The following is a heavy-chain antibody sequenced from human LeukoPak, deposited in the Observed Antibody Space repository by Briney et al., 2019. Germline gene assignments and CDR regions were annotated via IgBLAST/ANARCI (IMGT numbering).Heavy chain of an antibody. CDR2: MNPNSGNT. D-gene: IGHD6-25*01. Sequence: ASVKVSCKASRYTFTSYDINWVRQATGQGLEWMGWMNPNSGNTGYAQKFQGRVTMTRNTSISTAYMELSSLRSEDTAVYYCARVKRYSSGRPFDYWGQGTLVTVSS. J-gene: IGHJ4*02. CDR3: ARVKRYSSGRPFDY. CDR1: RYTFTSYD. V-gene: IGHV1-8*01.